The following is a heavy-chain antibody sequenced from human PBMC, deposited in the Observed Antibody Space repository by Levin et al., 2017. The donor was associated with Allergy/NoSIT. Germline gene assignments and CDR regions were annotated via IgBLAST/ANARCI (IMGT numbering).Heavy chain of an antibody. CDR2: INPNSGGT. CDR1: GYTFTGYY. D-gene: IGHD2-2*01. J-gene: IGHJ4*02. CDR3: AREVVCSSTSCKGNDFDY. V-gene: IGHV1-2*02. Sequence: ASVKVSCKASGYTFTGYYMHWVRQAPGQGLEWMGWINPNSGGTNYAQKFQGRVTMTRDTSISTAYMELSRLTSDDTAVYYCAREVVCSSTSCKGNDFDYWGQGTLVTVSS.